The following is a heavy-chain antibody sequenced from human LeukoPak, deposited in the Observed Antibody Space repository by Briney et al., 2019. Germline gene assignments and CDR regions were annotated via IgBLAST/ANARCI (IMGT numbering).Heavy chain of an antibody. V-gene: IGHV1-46*01. D-gene: IGHD3-22*01. CDR3: ARDDSSGYPIDY. J-gene: IGHJ4*02. CDR2: INPSGGST. CDR1: GYTFTSYY. Sequence: ASVKVSCKASGYTFTSYYMHWVRQAPGQGLGWMGIINPSGGSTSYAQKFQGRVTMTRDTSTSTVYMELSSLRSEDTAVYYCARDDSSGYPIDYWGQGTLVTVSS.